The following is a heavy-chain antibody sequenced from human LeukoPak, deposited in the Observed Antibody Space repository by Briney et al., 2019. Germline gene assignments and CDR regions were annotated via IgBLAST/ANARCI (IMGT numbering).Heavy chain of an antibody. CDR1: XAXXSSXHW. V-gene: IGHV4-4*02. CDR2: IHHSGST. Sequence: TLXLTCAVSXAXXSSXHWWRWXRXPPGKXXEXXGXIHHSGSTNYNPSLNSRVTISVDKSKNQFSLKLSSVTAADTAVYYCARLREREYSTSRYFDYWGQGTLVTVSS. J-gene: IGHJ4*02. D-gene: IGHD6-6*01. CDR3: ARLREREYSTSRYFDY.